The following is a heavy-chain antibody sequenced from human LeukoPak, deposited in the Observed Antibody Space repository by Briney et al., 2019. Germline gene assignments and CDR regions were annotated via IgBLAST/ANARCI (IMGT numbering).Heavy chain of an antibody. D-gene: IGHD3-9*01. CDR1: GYSISSGYY. J-gene: IGHJ4*02. CDR3: ARHANVLRYFDWLSYYFDY. Sequence: PSETLSLTCTVSGYSISSGYYWGWIRQPPGKGLEWIGSIYYSGSTYYNPSLKSRVTISVDTSKNQFSLKLSSVTAADTAVYYCARHANVLRYFDWLSYYFDYWGQGTLVTVSS. CDR2: IYYSGST. V-gene: IGHV4-38-2*02.